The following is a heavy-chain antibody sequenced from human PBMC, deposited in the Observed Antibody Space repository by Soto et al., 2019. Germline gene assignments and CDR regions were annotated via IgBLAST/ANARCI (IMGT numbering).Heavy chain of an antibody. CDR2: IYYSGST. Sequence: SETLCLTWTVSGGSISNFYWSWIRQPPGKGLEWIGYIYYSGSTNYNPSLKSRVTISVDTSKNQFSLKLSSVTAADTAIYFCARRARGNWAFDYWGQGTLVTVSS. J-gene: IGHJ4*02. CDR3: ARRARGNWAFDY. D-gene: IGHD3-16*01. V-gene: IGHV4-59*08. CDR1: GGSISNFY.